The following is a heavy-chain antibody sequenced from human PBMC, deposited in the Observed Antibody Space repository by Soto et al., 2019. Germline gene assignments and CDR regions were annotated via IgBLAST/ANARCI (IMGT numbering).Heavy chain of an antibody. V-gene: IGHV4-39*01. D-gene: IGHD2-2*01. CDR3: ATSYCSSTSCYFDY. J-gene: IGHJ4*02. Sequence: QLQLQESGPGLVKPSETLSLTCTVSGGSISSSSYYWGWIRQPPGKGLEWIGSIYYSGSTYYNPSLKSRVTISVDTSKNQFFLKLSSVTAADTAVYYCATSYCSSTSCYFDYWGQGTLVTVSS. CDR1: GGSISSSSYY. CDR2: IYYSGST.